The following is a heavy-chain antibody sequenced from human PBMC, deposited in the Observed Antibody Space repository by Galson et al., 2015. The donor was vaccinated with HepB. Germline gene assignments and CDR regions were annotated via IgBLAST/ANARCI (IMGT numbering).Heavy chain of an antibody. V-gene: IGHV1-69*04. CDR1: GGIFSSYG. CDR3: AREGGAYYPFDY. CDR2: IIPILDVA. J-gene: IGHJ4*02. D-gene: IGHD3-10*01. Sequence: SVKVSCKASGGIFSSYGFSWVRQAPGQGLEWMGRIIPILDVANYAQKFQGRVTITADKSTSTAYMELSSLRSEDTAVYYCAREGGAYYPFDYWGQGTLVTVSS.